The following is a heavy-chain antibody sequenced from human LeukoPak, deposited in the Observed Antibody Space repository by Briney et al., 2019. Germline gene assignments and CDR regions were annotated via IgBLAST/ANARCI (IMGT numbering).Heavy chain of an antibody. Sequence: LETLSLTCTVSGGSISSSSYYWGWIRRPPGKGLVWLGSIYYSGSTYYNPSLKSRVTISVDTSKNQFSLKLSSVTAADTAVYYCARFVLRHIDWPKYYFDYWGQGTLVTVSS. CDR3: ARFVLRHIDWPKYYFDY. D-gene: IGHD3-9*01. J-gene: IGHJ4*02. CDR1: GGSISSSSYY. V-gene: IGHV4-39*01. CDR2: IYYSGST.